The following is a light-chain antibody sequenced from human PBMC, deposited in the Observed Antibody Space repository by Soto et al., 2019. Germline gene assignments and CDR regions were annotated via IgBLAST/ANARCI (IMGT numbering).Light chain of an antibody. CDR3: QQLNSYPNT. CDR1: QGISSY. V-gene: IGKV1-9*01. Sequence: DIPLTQSPSFLSASVGDRVTITCRASQGISSYLAWYQQKPGKAPKLLIYAASTLQSGVPSRFSGSGSGTEFTLTSSNLQPEDFATYYCQQLNSYPNTFGQGTKLEIK. CDR2: AAS. J-gene: IGKJ2*01.